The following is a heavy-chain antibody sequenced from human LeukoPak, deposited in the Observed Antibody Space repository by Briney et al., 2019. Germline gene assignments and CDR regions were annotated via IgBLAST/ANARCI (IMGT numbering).Heavy chain of an antibody. CDR1: GFIFSSYG. D-gene: IGHD4-11*01. J-gene: IGHJ6*04. CDR3: ASLLQGDGMDV. Sequence: GGSLRLSCAASGFIFSSYGMHWVRQAPGKGLEGVAAIWYDGSNTYYADSVKGRFTISRDNSKNTLYLQMNSLRAEDTAVYYCASLLQGDGMDVWGKGTTVTVSS. CDR2: IWYDGSNT. V-gene: IGHV3-33*01.